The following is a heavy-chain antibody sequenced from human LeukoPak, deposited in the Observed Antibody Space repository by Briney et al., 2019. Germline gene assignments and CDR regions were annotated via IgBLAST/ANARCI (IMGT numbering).Heavy chain of an antibody. CDR3: AREVAAGSYRGFDY. J-gene: IGHJ4*01. Sequence: SETLSLTCTVSGGSFSSGSYYWSWIRQPPGKGLEWIAEIYHNGDVHYNPSLKSRVTMSVDTSKNQFSLKVNSVTAADTATYFCAREVAAGSYRGFDYWGQGTLVTVSS. CDR2: IYHNGDV. CDR1: GGSFSSGSYY. D-gene: IGHD6-19*01. V-gene: IGHV4-61*01.